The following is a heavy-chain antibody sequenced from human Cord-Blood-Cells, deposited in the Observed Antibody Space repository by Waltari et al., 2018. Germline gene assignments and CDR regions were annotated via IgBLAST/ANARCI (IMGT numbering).Heavy chain of an antibody. V-gene: IGHV4-30-4*08. CDR1: GGAIRTGAYY. CDR2: IYYSGST. Sequence: QVQLQESGPGLVQPSQPLALTRPVSGGAIRTGAYYWSWARQPPGKGLEWIGYIYYSGSTYYNPSLKSRVTISVDTSKNQFSLKLSSVTAADTAVYYCARSFDLWGRGTLVTVSS. J-gene: IGHJ2*01. CDR3: ARSFDL.